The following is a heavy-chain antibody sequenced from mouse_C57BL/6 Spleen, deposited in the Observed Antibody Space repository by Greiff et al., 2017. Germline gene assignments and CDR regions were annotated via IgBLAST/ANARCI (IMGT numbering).Heavy chain of an antibody. V-gene: IGHV1-72*01. CDR3: ASYSNYYAMDY. D-gene: IGHD2-5*01. Sequence: QVQLQQPGAELVKPGASVKLSCKASGYTFTSYWMHWVKQRPGRGLEWIGRIYPNSGGTKYNEKFKSKATLTVDKPSSTAYMQLSSLTSEDSAVYYCASYSNYYAMDYWGQGTSVTVSS. CDR1: GYTFTSYW. CDR2: IYPNSGGT. J-gene: IGHJ4*01.